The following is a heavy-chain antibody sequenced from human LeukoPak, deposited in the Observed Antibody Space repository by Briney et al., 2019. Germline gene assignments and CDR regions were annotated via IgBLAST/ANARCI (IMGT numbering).Heavy chain of an antibody. Sequence: GASVKVSCKASGGTFSSYAISWVRQAPGQGLEWMGRIIPILGIANYAQKFQGRVTITADKSTSTAYMELSSLRSEDTAVYYCARALNWNLYGMDVWGQGTTVTVSS. CDR1: GGTFSSYA. D-gene: IGHD1-1*01. J-gene: IGHJ6*02. CDR3: ARALNWNLYGMDV. V-gene: IGHV1-69*04. CDR2: IIPILGIA.